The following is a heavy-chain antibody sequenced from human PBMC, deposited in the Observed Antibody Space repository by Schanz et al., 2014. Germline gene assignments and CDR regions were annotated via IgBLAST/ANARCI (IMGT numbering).Heavy chain of an antibody. CDR2: ISAYNGNT. CDR3: TRGGYSYALSAFDI. D-gene: IGHD5-18*01. CDR1: VYTFTSYD. J-gene: IGHJ3*02. Sequence: QVQLIQSGAEVKKPGASVKVSCTASVYTFTSYDINWVRQAPGQGLEWMGWISAYNGNTNYAQKLQGRVTMTTDTSTSTAYMELRSLRSDDTAVYYCTRGGYSYALSAFDIWGQGTMVTVSS. V-gene: IGHV1-18*01.